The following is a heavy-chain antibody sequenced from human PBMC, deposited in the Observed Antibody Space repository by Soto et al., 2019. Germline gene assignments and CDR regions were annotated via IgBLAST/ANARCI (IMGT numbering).Heavy chain of an antibody. CDR2: IYYSGST. J-gene: IGHJ4*02. Sequence: TLSLTCSVSCGSVSSSSYYWGWIRQPPGKGLEWIGSIYYSGSTYYNPSLKSRVTISVDTSKNQFSLKLSSVTAADTAVYYCARNYGDYVFDYWGQGTLVTVSS. CDR1: CGSVSSSSYY. V-gene: IGHV4-39*07. D-gene: IGHD4-17*01. CDR3: ARNYGDYVFDY.